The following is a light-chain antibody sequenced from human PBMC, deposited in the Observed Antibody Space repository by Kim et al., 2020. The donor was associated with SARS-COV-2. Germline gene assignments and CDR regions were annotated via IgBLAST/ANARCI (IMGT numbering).Light chain of an antibody. CDR2: GAS. J-gene: IGKJ1*01. Sequence: EIVMTQSPATLSLSPGERATLSCRASQSISNTLAWYQQQPGQAPRLLISGASTRATGIPARFSGSGSGTEFTLTISSLQSEDVAIYYCQHYNNWPWTFGKGTKVDIK. CDR1: QSISNT. V-gene: IGKV3-15*01. CDR3: QHYNNWPWT.